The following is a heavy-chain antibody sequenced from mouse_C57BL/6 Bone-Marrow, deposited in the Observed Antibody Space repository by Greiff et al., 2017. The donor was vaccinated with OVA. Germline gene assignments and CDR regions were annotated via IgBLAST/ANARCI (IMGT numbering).Heavy chain of an antibody. V-gene: IGHV1-52*01. D-gene: IGHD2-1*01. Sequence: VQLQQPGAELVRPGSSVKLSCKASGYTFTSYWMHWVKQRPIQGLEWIGNIDPSDSETHYNQKFKDKATLTVDKSSSTAYMQLSSLTSEDSAVYYCARVYYGNSFDDWGQGTTLTVSS. CDR3: ARVYYGNSFDD. CDR2: IDPSDSET. J-gene: IGHJ2*01. CDR1: GYTFTSYW.